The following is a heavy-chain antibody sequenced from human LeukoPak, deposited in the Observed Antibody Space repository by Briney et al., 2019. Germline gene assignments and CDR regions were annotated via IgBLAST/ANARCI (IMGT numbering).Heavy chain of an antibody. CDR2: INPNSGGT. Sequence: ASVKVSCKASGYTFTGYYMHWVRQAPGQGLEWMGWINPNSGGTNYAQKFQGRVTMTRDTSTSTAYMELSRLRSDDTAMYYCARGGIFVEVLRFLEWTMQGNWFDPWGQGTLVTVSS. J-gene: IGHJ5*02. CDR3: ARGGIFVEVLRFLEWTMQGNWFDP. D-gene: IGHD3-3*01. V-gene: IGHV1-2*02. CDR1: GYTFTGYY.